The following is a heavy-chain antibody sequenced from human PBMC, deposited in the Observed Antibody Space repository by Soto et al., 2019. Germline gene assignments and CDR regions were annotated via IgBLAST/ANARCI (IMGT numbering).Heavy chain of an antibody. CDR3: ARQSYYYGSVPLFDP. J-gene: IGHJ5*02. CDR2: MYYSGST. Sequence: SETLSLTCTVSGGSISSSNYFWGWIRQPPGKGLEWIGSMYYSGSTYYNPSLKSRVTISVDTSKNQFSLKLSSVTAADTAVYYCARQSYYYGSVPLFDPWGQGTLVTVSS. CDR1: GGSISSSNYF. V-gene: IGHV4-39*01. D-gene: IGHD3-10*01.